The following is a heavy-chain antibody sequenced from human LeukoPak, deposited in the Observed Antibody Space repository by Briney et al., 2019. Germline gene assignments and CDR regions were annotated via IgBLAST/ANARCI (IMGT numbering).Heavy chain of an antibody. CDR3: ARLTLDYGDLH. Sequence: SETLSLTCAVYGGSFSGYYWGWIRQPPGKGLERIGTIYYSESTYYNPSLKSRVTISVDRSKNQFSLKLSSVTAADTAMYYCARLTLDYGDLHWGQGTLVTVSS. J-gene: IGHJ4*02. CDR1: GGSFSGYY. V-gene: IGHV4-34*01. CDR2: IYYSEST. D-gene: IGHD4-17*01.